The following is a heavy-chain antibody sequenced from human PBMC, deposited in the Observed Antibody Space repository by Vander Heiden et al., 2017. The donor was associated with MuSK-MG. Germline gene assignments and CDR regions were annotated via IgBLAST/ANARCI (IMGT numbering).Heavy chain of an antibody. J-gene: IGHJ4*02. Sequence: QVPLVQSGAEVKKPGASVTVSCKVSGYTLTELSMHWVRQAPGKGLEWMGGFDPEDGETIDAQKCQGRVTMTEDTSTDTAYMEVSRLRSEDTAVYYDATGGGGATTGYWGQGTLVTVSS. CDR3: ATGGGGATTGY. CDR2: FDPEDGET. D-gene: IGHD1-26*01. V-gene: IGHV1-24*01. CDR1: GYTLTELS.